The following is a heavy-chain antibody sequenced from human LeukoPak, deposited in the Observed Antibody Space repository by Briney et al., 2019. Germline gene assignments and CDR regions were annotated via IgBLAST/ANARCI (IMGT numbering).Heavy chain of an antibody. V-gene: IGHV4-34*01. Sequence: SETLSLTCAVYGGSSNVYYWSWIRQSPWKGLEYIAEINLGGSTNFNPSLKSRVTISVDTSKNQFSLKLSSVTAADTAVYYCARGDSGSYLRRGTFGYWGQGTLVTVSS. D-gene: IGHD1-26*01. CDR1: GGSSNVYY. CDR2: INLGGST. CDR3: ARGDSGSYLRRGTFGY. J-gene: IGHJ4*02.